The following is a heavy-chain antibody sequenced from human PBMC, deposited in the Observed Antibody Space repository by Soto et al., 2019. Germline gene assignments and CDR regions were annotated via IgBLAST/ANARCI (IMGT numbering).Heavy chain of an antibody. CDR2: ISYDGSNK. Sequence: QVQLVASGGGVVQPGRSLRLSCAASGFTFSSYAMHWVRQAPGKGLEWVAVISYDGSNKYYTDCVKGRFTISRDNSKNTLYLQMNSLRAEDTAVYYCARPLWRDDYNWGYFDLWGRGTLVTVSS. CDR1: GFTFSSYA. V-gene: IGHV3-30-3*01. D-gene: IGHD4-4*01. J-gene: IGHJ2*01. CDR3: ARPLWRDDYNWGYFDL.